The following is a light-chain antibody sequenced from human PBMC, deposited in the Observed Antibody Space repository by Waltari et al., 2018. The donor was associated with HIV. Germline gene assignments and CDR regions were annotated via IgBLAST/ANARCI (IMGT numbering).Light chain of an antibody. CDR1: SSDVGSQNL. CDR2: QVT. V-gene: IGLV2-23*02. Sequence: QSALTQPASVSGSPGQSITISCTGTSSDVGSQNLVSWDQQYPDKAPRLMIYQVTERPSGVSNRFSGSKSGNTASLTISGLQAEDEADYYCCSYTASSSSYVIFGGGTKVTVL. J-gene: IGLJ2*01. CDR3: CSYTASSSSYVI.